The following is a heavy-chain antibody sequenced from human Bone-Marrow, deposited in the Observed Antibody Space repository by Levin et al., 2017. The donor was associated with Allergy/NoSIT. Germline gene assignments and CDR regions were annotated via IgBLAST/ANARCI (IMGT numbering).Heavy chain of an antibody. D-gene: IGHD4/OR15-4a*01. Sequence: ASVKVSCKTSGFNFDNYWIGWVRQMPGKGLEWMGIIYPADFDTRYSPSFEGQVTISVDASITTAYLRLQSLEASDTALYYCARHPYFLGAGDKGFDFWGQGTLVTVSS. V-gene: IGHV5-51*01. CDR3: ARHPYFLGAGDKGFDF. CDR2: IYPADFDT. CDR1: GFNFDNYW. J-gene: IGHJ4*02.